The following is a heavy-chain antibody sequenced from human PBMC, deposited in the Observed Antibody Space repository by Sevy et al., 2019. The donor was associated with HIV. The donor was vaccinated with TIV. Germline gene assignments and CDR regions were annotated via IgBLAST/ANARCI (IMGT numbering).Heavy chain of an antibody. D-gene: IGHD3-10*01. CDR2: ISYDGSNK. J-gene: IGHJ4*02. V-gene: IGHV3-30*18. CDR3: AKDLEGWFGFGGLY. CDR1: GFTFSSYG. Sequence: GGSLRLSCAASGFTFSSYGMHWVRQAPGKGLEWVAVISYDGSNKYYADSVKGRFTISGDNSKNTLYLQMNSLRAEDTAVYYCAKDLEGWFGFGGLYWGQGTLVTVSS.